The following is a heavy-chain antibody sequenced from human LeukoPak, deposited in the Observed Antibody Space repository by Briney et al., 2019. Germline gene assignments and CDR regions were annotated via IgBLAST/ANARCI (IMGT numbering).Heavy chain of an antibody. V-gene: IGHV3-23*01. J-gene: IGHJ4*02. CDR1: GFTFSSYA. CDR2: ISGSGGST. D-gene: IGHD1-26*01. Sequence: SGGSLRLSCAASGFTFSSYAMSWVRQAPGKGLEWVSTISGSGGSTYYADSVKGRFTISRDNSKNTLYLQMNSLRAEDTAVYYCAKDRRRATPEYYFDYWGQGTLVNVSS. CDR3: AKDRRRATPEYYFDY.